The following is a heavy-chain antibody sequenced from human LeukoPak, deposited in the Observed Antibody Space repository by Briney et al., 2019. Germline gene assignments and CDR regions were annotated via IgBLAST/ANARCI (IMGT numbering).Heavy chain of an antibody. D-gene: IGHD3-16*02. CDR1: GGTFINYA. CDR2: IIPIFGTA. J-gene: IGHJ6*02. Sequence: SVKVSCKASGGTFINYAISWVRQAPGQGLEWMGGIIPIFGTANYAQKFQGRVTITADESTSTAYMELSSLRSEDTAVYYCASQGSYRYTFYYYYGMDVWGQGTTVTVSS. CDR3: ASQGSYRYTFYYYYGMDV. V-gene: IGHV1-69*13.